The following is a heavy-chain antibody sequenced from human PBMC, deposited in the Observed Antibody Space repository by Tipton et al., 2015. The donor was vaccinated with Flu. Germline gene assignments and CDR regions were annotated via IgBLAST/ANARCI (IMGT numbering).Heavy chain of an antibody. Sequence: TLSLTCTVSGGSISSSSYYWGWIRQPPGKGLEWIGSIYYSGSTYYNPSLKSRVTISVDTSKNQFSLKLSSVTAADTAVYYCARGYCSGGSCYSYYFDYWGQGTLVTVSS. CDR2: IYYSGST. J-gene: IGHJ4*02. CDR3: ARGYCSGGSCYSYYFDY. CDR1: GGSISSSSYY. D-gene: IGHD2-15*01. V-gene: IGHV4-39*01.